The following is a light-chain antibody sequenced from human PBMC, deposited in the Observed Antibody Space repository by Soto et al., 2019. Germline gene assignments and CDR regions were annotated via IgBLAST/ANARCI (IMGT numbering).Light chain of an antibody. V-gene: IGKV3-15*01. CDR1: QSVSDN. J-gene: IGKJ2*01. CDR3: QQSNNWPYT. CDR2: GAS. Sequence: EIVMTQSPATLSVSPGERVTLSCRASQSVSDNVAWYQQKPGQAPRLLIYGASTRATGIPARFGGSGSGTEFTLTISSLQSEDFAVYFCQQSNNWPYTFGQGTKLDIK.